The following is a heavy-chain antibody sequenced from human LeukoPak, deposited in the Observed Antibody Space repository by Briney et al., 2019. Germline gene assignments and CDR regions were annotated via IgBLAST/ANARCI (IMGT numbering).Heavy chain of an antibody. CDR1: GFTFSSYE. J-gene: IGHJ4*02. V-gene: IGHV3-48*03. Sequence: GGSLRLSCAASGFTFSSYEMNWVRQAPGKGLEWVSYISSSGSTIYYADSVKGRFTISRDNAKNSLYLQMSSLRDDDTAVYYCTRDRGWQQFGYWGQGTLVTVSS. CDR3: TRDRGWQQFGY. CDR2: ISSSGSTI. D-gene: IGHD5-24*01.